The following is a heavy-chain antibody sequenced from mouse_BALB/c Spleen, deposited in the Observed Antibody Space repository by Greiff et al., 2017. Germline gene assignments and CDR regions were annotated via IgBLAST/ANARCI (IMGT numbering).Heavy chain of an antibody. V-gene: IGHV5-12-1*01. D-gene: IGHD2-2*01. CDR1: GFAFSSYD. CDR2: ISSGGGST. Sequence: EVHLVESGGGLVKPGGSLKLSCAASGFAFSSYDMSWVRQTPEKRLEWVAYISSGGGSTYYPDTVKGRFTISRDNAKNTLYLQMSSLKSEDTAMYYCARQGYGYGGFAYWGQGTLVTVSA. J-gene: IGHJ3*01. CDR3: ARQGYGYGGFAY.